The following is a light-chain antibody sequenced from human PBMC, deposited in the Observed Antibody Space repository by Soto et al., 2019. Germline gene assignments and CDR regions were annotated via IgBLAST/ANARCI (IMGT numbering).Light chain of an antibody. CDR1: SRDVGGHDY. CDR3: SSYVTGNNLI. CDR2: ELS. V-gene: IGLV2-8*01. J-gene: IGLJ2*01. Sequence: QSALTQPPSASGSPGQSVTISCTGTSRDVGGHDYVSWYQQHPGKAPKLMIYELSKRPSGVPDRFSGSKSGNTAPLTVSGLQAEDEADYYCSSYVTGNNLIFGGGTKLTVL.